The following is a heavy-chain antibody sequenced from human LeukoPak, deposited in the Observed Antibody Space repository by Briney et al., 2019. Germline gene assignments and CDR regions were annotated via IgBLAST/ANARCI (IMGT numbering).Heavy chain of an antibody. CDR3: ARASRELLWFGELLETDY. CDR2: INPNSGGT. J-gene: IGHJ4*02. D-gene: IGHD3-10*01. V-gene: IGHV1-2*02. CDR1: AYTFTGYY. Sequence: ASVKVSCKASAYTFTGYYMHWVRQAPGQGLEWMGWINPNSGGTNYAQKFQGRVTMTRDTSISTAYMELSRLRSDDTAVYYCARASRELLWFGELLETDYWGQGTLVTVSS.